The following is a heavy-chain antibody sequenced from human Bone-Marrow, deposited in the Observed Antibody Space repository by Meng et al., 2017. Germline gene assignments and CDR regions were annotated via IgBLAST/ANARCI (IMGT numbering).Heavy chain of an antibody. J-gene: IGHJ4*02. CDR3: ARDAGRAAGPR. Sequence: QGKLVQPGAEAKQPGASARVSCKAPGYTFTGYYIHCVRQAPGQGLEWLGRIDCNNGGAIYAQKFQDRVTMTRDTSITTAYMDLSRLTSDDTAVYYCARDAGRAAGPRWGQGTLVTVSS. CDR1: GYTFTGYY. CDR2: IDCNNGGA. D-gene: IGHD6-13*01. V-gene: IGHV1-2*06.